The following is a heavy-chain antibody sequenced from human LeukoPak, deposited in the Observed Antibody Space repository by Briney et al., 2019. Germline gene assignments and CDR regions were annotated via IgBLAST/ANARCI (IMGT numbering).Heavy chain of an antibody. J-gene: IGHJ4*02. D-gene: IGHD6-19*01. V-gene: IGHV3-7*01. CDR1: GFTFSSYW. CDR2: IKQDGSEK. Sequence: GGSLRLSCAASGFTFSSYWMSWVRQAPGKGLEWVANIKQDGSEKYYVDSVKGRFTISRDNAKNSLFLQMNSLRAEDTAVYYCASLSSGWYRDYWGQGTLVTVSS. CDR3: ASLSSGWYRDY.